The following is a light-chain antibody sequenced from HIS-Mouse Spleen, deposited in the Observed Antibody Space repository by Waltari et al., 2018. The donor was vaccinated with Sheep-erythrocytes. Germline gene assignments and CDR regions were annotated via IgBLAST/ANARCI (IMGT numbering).Light chain of an antibody. Sequence: QSALTQPRSVSGSPGQSVTISCTGTSSDVGGYNYVSWYQQHPGKAPKLMLYEVSKRPSGVPDRFSGSQSGNTASLTISGLQAEDEADYYCCSYAGSYNHVFATGTKVTVL. J-gene: IGLJ1*01. V-gene: IGLV2-11*01. CDR2: EVS. CDR3: CSYAGSYNHV. CDR1: SSDVGGYNY.